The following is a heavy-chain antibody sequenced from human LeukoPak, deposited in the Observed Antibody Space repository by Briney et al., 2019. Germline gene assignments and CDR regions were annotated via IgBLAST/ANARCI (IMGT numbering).Heavy chain of an antibody. J-gene: IGHJ5*02. D-gene: IGHD7-27*01. CDR1: GFTFSDYW. V-gene: IGHV3-7*01. CDR2: IDQDGRDK. CDR3: ARTSLGWLDL. Sequence: GGSLRLSCAASGFTFSDYWMSWVRQAPGKGLEWVATIDQDGRDKFSVDSVKGRFTISRDNARNSMYLQMKSLRVEDTAVYYCARTSLGWLDLWGQGALVTVSS.